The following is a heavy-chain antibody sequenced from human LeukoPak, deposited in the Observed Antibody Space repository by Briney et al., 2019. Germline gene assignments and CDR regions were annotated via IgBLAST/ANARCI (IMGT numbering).Heavy chain of an antibody. CDR3: AGDRTGGNDY. D-gene: IGHD7-27*01. J-gene: IGHJ4*02. CDR1: GYTFTDYY. Sequence: ASVKVSCKTSGYTFTDYYMHWVRQGPGQGLEWMGWINPNSGDTNYAQKFQGRVTMTRDTSISTAYMELSGLRSNDTAVYYCAGDRTGGNDYWGQGTLVTVSS. V-gene: IGHV1-2*02. CDR2: INPNSGDT.